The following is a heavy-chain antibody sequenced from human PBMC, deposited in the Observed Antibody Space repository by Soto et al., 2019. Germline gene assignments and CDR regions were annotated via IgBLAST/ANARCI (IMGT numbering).Heavy chain of an antibody. CDR3: NATYTYRSGGSCSISPFDY. V-gene: IGHV3-73*01. J-gene: IGHJ4*02. D-gene: IGHD2-15*01. CDR2: IRSKANSYAT. Sequence: GGSLRLSCAASGFTFSGSAMHWVRQASGKGLEWVGRIRSKANSYATAYAASVKGRFTISRDDSKNTAYLQMNSLKTEDTAVYYCNATYTYRSGGSCSISPFDYWGQGTLVTVSS. CDR1: GFTFSGSA.